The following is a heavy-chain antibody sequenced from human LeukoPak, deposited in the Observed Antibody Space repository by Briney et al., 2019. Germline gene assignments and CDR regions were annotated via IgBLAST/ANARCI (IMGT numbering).Heavy chain of an antibody. CDR2: ISYDGSNK. CDR3: AKDVSALSHYYGMDV. J-gene: IGHJ6*02. CDR1: GFTFSDYY. Sequence: PGGSLRLSCAASGFTFSDYYMSWIRQAPGKGLEWVAVISYDGSNKYYADSVKGRFTISRDNSKNTLYLQMNSLRAEDTAVYYCAKDVSALSHYYGMDVWGQGTTVTVSS. V-gene: IGHV3-30*18. D-gene: IGHD2/OR15-2a*01.